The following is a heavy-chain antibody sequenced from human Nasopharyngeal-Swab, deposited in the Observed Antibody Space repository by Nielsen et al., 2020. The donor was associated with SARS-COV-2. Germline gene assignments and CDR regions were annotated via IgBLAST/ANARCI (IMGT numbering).Heavy chain of an antibody. Sequence: GESLKISCAASGFTFDDFGMSWVRQVPGKGLEWVSCINWNGGSTGYADSVKGRFTISRDNSRKSLYLQMNSLRAEDTAFYHCARGDYYNSAAFDIRGQGTKVIVSS. CDR1: GFTFDDFG. J-gene: IGHJ3*02. CDR2: INWNGGST. CDR3: ARGDYYNSAAFDI. V-gene: IGHV3-20*01. D-gene: IGHD3-22*01.